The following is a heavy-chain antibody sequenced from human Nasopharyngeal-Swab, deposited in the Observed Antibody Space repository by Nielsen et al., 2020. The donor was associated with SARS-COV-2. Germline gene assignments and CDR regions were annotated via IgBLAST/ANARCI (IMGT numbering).Heavy chain of an antibody. J-gene: IGHJ6*02. CDR2: INPSGGST. V-gene: IGHV1-46*01. CDR1: GYTFTSYY. D-gene: IGHD6-6*01. Sequence: ASVKVSCKAYGYTFTSYYMHWVRQAPGQRLEWMGIINPSGGSTSYAQKFQGRVTMTRDTSTSTVYMELSSLRSEDTAVYYCARGDPNSSSSQDYYYGMDVWGQGTTVTVSS. CDR3: ARGDPNSSSSQDYYYGMDV.